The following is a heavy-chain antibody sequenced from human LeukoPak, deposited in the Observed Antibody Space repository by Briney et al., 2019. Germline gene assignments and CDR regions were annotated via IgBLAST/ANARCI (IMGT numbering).Heavy chain of an antibody. CDR1: GFSISNAYY. V-gene: IGHV4-38-2*02. J-gene: IGHJ4*02. D-gene: IGHD6-6*01. CDR2: IYHSGST. CDR3: ARGGIAARRWLFPGDVDYFDY. Sequence: SETLSLPCTVSGFSISNAYYWGWIRQPPGKGLEWIGSIYHSGSTYYNPSLKSRVTISVDTSKNQFSLKLSSVTAADTAVYYCARGGIAARRWLFPGDVDYFDYWGQGTLVTVSS.